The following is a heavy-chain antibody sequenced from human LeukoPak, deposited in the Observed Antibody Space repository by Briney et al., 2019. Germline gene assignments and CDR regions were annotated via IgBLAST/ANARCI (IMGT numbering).Heavy chain of an antibody. V-gene: IGHV3-21*01. CDR1: GFTFSSYS. D-gene: IGHD4-17*01. CDR3: ARKDYGDYGTGWFDP. CDR2: ISSRSSYI. J-gene: IGHJ5*02. Sequence: PGGSLRLSCAASGFTFSSYSMNWVRQAPGKGLEWVSSISSRSSYIYYADSVKGRFTISRDNAKNSLYLQMNSLRAEDTAVYYCARKDYGDYGTGWFDPWGQGTLVTVSS.